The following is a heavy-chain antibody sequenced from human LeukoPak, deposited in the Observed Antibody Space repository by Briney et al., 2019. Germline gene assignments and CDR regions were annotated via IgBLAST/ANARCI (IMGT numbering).Heavy chain of an antibody. D-gene: IGHD4-17*01. Sequence: SETLSLTCTVSGGSINSGGYYWRWIRQHPGKGLEWIGYIYYSGSTYYHPSLKSRVTISVDTSKNQFSLKLSSVTAADTAVDYWAREGYGSPFDYWGQGTLVTVSS. CDR3: AREGYGSPFDY. V-gene: IGHV4-31*03. J-gene: IGHJ4*02. CDR1: GGSINSGGYY. CDR2: IYYSGST.